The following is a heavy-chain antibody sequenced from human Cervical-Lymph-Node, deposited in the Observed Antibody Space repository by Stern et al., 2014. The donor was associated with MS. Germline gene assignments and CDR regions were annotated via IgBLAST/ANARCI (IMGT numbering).Heavy chain of an antibody. CDR3: AREASYSYGSVWFDP. J-gene: IGHJ5*02. D-gene: IGHD5-18*01. V-gene: IGHV4-30-4*01. CDR2: IYYSGST. Sequence: VQLVESGPGLVKPSQTLSLTCTVSGGSISSGDYYWSWIRQPPGRGLEWIGYIYYSGSTYYNPSLKSRVTISVATSKNQFSLKLSSVTAADTAVYYCAREASYSYGSVWFDPWGQGTLVTVSS. CDR1: GGSISSGDYY.